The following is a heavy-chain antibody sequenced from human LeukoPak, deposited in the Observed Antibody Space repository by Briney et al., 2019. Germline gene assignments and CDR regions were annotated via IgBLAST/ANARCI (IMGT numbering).Heavy chain of an antibody. CDR3: ARGGPMTPIPGGGIFD. V-gene: IGHV1-69*05. D-gene: IGHD1-26*01. CDR2: IIPIFGTA. CDR1: GGTFSSYA. J-gene: IGHJ4*02. Sequence: GSSVKVSCKAPGGTFSSYAISWVRQAPGQGLEWMGRIIPIFGTANYAQKFQGRVTITTDESTSTAYMELSSLRSEDTAVYYCARGGPMTPIPGGGIFDWGQGTLVTVSS.